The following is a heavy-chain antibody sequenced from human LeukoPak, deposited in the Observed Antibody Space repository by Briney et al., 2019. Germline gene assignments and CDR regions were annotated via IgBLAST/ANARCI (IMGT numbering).Heavy chain of an antibody. J-gene: IGHJ4*02. Sequence: ASVKVSCKACGYTFTRYFMHWVGQAPGRGVEGMGIINPSGGRKSYAQKCQGRVTMTRDMSTSTVYMELSSLRSEDTAVYYCARGSENVGGLLWFGELLAGGLYYWGQGTLVTVSS. CDR1: GYTFTRYF. D-gene: IGHD3-10*01. CDR3: ARGSENVGGLLWFGELLAGGLYY. CDR2: INPSGGRK. V-gene: IGHV1-46*01.